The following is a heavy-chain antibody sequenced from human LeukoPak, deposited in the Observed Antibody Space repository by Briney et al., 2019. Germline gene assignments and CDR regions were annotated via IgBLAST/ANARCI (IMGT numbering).Heavy chain of an antibody. V-gene: IGHV3-23*01. Sequence: GGSLRLSCAASGFTFSSYVMSWVRQAPGKGLEWVSGISGSGDSTYYADSVKGRFTISRDNSKNTLNLPMNSLRAEDTAIYYCAKDDYHDSSTAYWGQGTLVTVSS. CDR3: AKDDYHDSSTAY. J-gene: IGHJ4*02. CDR1: GFTFSSYV. D-gene: IGHD3-22*01. CDR2: ISGSGDST.